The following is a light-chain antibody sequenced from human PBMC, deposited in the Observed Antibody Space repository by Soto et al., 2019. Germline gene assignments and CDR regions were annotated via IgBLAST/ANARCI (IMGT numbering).Light chain of an antibody. CDR3: VQALQTPRT. CDR2: LGS. J-gene: IGKJ1*01. V-gene: IGKV2-28*01. Sequence: EIVMTQSPLSLTVTPGEPASISCKSSQSLQHNNGNTLLDWYMQKPGQSPQLLIYLGSRRAPGAPDRVSGSGSGTDFTPRISTVEADDAAIYYCVQALQTPRTFGQGTKLEI. CDR1: QSLQHNNGNTL.